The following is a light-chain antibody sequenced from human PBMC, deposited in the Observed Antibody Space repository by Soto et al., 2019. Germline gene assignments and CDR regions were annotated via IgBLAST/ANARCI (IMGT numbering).Light chain of an antibody. CDR2: AAS. Sequence: EIVLTQSPDTLSLSPGERATLSCRASQGVSSNFLAWYQHRPGQAPRLLIYAASSRPTDIPDRFSGSGSGTDFTLTIIRLETEDFAVYYCQQYDSSPPNTFGQGTRLEIK. J-gene: IGKJ2*01. CDR1: QGVSSNF. CDR3: QQYDSSPPNT. V-gene: IGKV3-20*01.